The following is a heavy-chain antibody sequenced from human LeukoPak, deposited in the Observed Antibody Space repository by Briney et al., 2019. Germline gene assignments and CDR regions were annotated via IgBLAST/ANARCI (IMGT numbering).Heavy chain of an antibody. Sequence: PGGSLRLSCAASGFTFSNYEMNWVRQAPGKGLEWLAYITSSGSRIYYADSVKGRFTISRDNARNSLYLHMNSLRGEDTAMYYCARERDFYDSNVHWDDSDLDYWGQGTLVTVSS. CDR1: GFTFSNYE. CDR2: ITSSGSRI. D-gene: IGHD3-22*01. V-gene: IGHV3-48*03. CDR3: ARERDFYDSNVHWDDSDLDY. J-gene: IGHJ4*02.